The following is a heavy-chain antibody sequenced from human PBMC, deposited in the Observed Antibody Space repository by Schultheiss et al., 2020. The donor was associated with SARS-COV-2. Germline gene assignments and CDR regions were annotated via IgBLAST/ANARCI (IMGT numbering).Heavy chain of an antibody. CDR2: IRQDGSEK. V-gene: IGHV3-7*01. CDR3: ATYSTVVTSLHDAFDI. D-gene: IGHD4-23*01. Sequence: GGSLRLSCVASGFTFSSYWMSWVRQAPGKGLEWVANIRQDGSEKYYVDSVKGRFTISRDNAKNSLYLQMNSLRAEDTAVYYCATYSTVVTSLHDAFDIWGQGTMVTVSS. J-gene: IGHJ3*02. CDR1: GFTFSSYW.